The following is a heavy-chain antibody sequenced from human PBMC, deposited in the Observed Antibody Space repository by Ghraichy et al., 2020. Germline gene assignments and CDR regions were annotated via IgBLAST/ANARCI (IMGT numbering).Heavy chain of an antibody. Sequence: SETLSLTCTVSGGSISSSNLIWIWHRPGKGLEWIGYITHRGGTSYNPSLTSRITISVDTSKNLFSLYLNSVTAAATAMYFCSRMSAFLFDAWGQGTLDTVSS. J-gene: IGHJ4*02. V-gene: IGHV4-59*13. CDR3: SRMSAFLFDA. CDR2: ITHRGGT. CDR1: GGSISSSN. D-gene: IGHD3-3*01.